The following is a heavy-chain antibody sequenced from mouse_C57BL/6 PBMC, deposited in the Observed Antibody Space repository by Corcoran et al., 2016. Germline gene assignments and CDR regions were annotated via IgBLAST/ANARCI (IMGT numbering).Heavy chain of an antibody. Sequence: QVQLQQSGAELARPGASVNLSCKASGYTFTSYGISWVMQRTGQGFEWIGEIYPRSGNTYYNEKFKGKATLTADKSSSTAYMELRSLTSEDSAVYFCARGGKGARDDWGQGTSVTVSS. CDR1: GYTFTSYG. CDR2: IYPRSGNT. J-gene: IGHJ4*01. CDR3: ARGGKGARDD. V-gene: IGHV1-81*01.